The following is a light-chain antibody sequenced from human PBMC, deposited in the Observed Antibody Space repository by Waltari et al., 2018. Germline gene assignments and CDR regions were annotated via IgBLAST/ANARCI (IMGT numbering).Light chain of an antibody. CDR3: QQYNDWPWT. V-gene: IGKV3D-15*01. CDR2: AVS. Sequence: EVVMTQSPATLSESPGERATLSCRASQSVSSNLAWYRQKPGQAPRLLIYAVSTRATGIPARFSGSGSGTEFTLTISSLQSEDFAVYYCQQYNDWPWTFGQGTKVEIK. J-gene: IGKJ1*01. CDR1: QSVSSN.